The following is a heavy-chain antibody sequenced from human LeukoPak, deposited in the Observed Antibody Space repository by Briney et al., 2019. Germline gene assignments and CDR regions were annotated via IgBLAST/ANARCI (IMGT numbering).Heavy chain of an antibody. J-gene: IGHJ4*02. V-gene: IGHV1-69*04. CDR2: IIPILGIA. Sequence: GASVKVSCKASGGTFSSYAISWVRQAPGQGLEWMGRIIPILGIANYAQKFQGRVTITADKSTSTAYMELSSLRSEDTAVYYCARDGADYCGGDCSWGYWGEGTLVTVSS. D-gene: IGHD2-21*01. CDR3: ARDGADYCGGDCSWGY. CDR1: GGTFSSYA.